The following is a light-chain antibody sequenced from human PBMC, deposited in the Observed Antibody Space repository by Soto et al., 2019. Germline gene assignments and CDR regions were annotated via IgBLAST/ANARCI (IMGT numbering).Light chain of an antibody. CDR1: QSVSNY. CDR2: AAS. CDR3: QQRSTWPPFT. V-gene: IGKV3-11*01. J-gene: IGKJ3*01. Sequence: EIVLTQSPGTLSLSPGERATLSCRARQSVSNYLAWYQQKPGQAPRLLIYAASNRATGVPARFSGSGSGTDFTLTIGSLEPEDFAVYYCQQRSTWPPFTFGPGTKVDN.